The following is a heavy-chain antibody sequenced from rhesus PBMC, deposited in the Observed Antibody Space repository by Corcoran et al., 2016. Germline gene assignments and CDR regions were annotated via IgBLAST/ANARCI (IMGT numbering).Heavy chain of an antibody. V-gene: IGHV4S9*01. Sequence: QVQLQESGPGLVKPSETLSLTCAVSGGSIRGVSDWGWIRQPPGKGLELIGNVYGNSSATNYNPSLKSLVTSSKDTAKNQFALKLSSVTASDTAVYNCARAPKYHYFDYWGQGVLVTVSS. J-gene: IGHJ4*01. CDR1: GGSIRGVSD. CDR2: VYGNSSAT. CDR3: ARAPKYHYFDY.